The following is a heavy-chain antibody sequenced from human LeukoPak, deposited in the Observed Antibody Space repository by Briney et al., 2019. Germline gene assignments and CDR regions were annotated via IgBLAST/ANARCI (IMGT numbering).Heavy chain of an antibody. Sequence: GGSLRLSCAASGFTFSSYWMSWVRQAPGKGLEWVANIKQDGSEKYYVDSVKGRFTISRDNAKNSLYLQMNSLRAEDTAVYYCAREGPDGSLFPFDYWGQGTLVTVSS. D-gene: IGHD1-26*01. CDR3: AREGPDGSLFPFDY. CDR1: GFTFSSYW. V-gene: IGHV3-7*01. J-gene: IGHJ4*02. CDR2: IKQDGSEK.